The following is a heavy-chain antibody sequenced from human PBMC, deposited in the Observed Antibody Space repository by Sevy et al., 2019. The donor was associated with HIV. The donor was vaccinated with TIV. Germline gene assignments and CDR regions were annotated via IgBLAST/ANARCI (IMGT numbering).Heavy chain of an antibody. D-gene: IGHD1-26*01. CDR1: GFIFGDYG. V-gene: IGHV3-49*04. J-gene: IGHJ4*02. CDR2: FKSKIHGGTT. Sequence: GGSLRLSCTASGFIFGDYGMSWVRQAPGKGLEWIAFFKSKIHGGTTENTASVKGRFTISRDDSKIIVYLQISNLKTEDTAVYYCTRWSGSQSIFDYWGQGTLVTVSS. CDR3: TRWSGSQSIFDY.